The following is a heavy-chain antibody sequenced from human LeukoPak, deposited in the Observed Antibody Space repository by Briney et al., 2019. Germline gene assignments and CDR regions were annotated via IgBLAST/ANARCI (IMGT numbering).Heavy chain of an antibody. J-gene: IGHJ3*02. Sequence: GGSLRLSCAASGFTYSSYWMSWVRQAPGKGLEWVANKKQDGSEKYYVDSVEGRFTISRDNAKNSLYLQMNSLRAEDTAVYYCASTPMTTVTPDAFDIWGQGTMVTVFS. V-gene: IGHV3-7*01. CDR1: GFTYSSYW. CDR2: KKQDGSEK. CDR3: ASTPMTTVTPDAFDI. D-gene: IGHD4-17*01.